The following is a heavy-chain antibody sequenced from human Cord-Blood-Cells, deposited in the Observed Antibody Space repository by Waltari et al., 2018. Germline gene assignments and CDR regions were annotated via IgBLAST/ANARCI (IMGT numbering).Heavy chain of an antibody. Sequence: QVQLQQWGAGLLKPSETLSLTCAVYGGSFSGYYWTWIPQPPGTGLEWIGEINHSGSTNYNPSLKSRVTISVDTSKNQFSLKLSSVTAADTAVYYCARGLRQQRGIGVYWGQGTLVTVSS. CDR2: INHSGST. CDR3: ARGLRQQRGIGVY. D-gene: IGHD6-13*01. J-gene: IGHJ4*02. CDR1: GGSFSGYY. V-gene: IGHV4-34*01.